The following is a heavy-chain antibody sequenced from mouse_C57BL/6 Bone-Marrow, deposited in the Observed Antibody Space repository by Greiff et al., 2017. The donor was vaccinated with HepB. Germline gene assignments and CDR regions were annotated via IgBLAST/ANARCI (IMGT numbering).Heavy chain of an antibody. Sequence: QVQLQQSGAELARPGASVKLSCKASGYTFTSYGISWVKQRTGQGLEWIGEINPRSGNTYYNEKFKGKATLTADKSSSTAYMELRSLTSEDSAVYICAGRDYYGSRSAYWGQGTLFTVSA. V-gene: IGHV1-81*01. J-gene: IGHJ3*01. D-gene: IGHD1-1*01. CDR1: GYTFTSYG. CDR3: AGRDYYGSRSAY. CDR2: INPRSGNT.